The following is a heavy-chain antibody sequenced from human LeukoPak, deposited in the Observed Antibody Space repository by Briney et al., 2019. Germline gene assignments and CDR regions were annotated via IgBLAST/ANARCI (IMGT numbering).Heavy chain of an antibody. J-gene: IGHJ5*02. D-gene: IGHD2-2*01. CDR1: GGSISSYY. CDR2: IYTSGST. CDR3: ARVGNLQYQNWFDP. V-gene: IGHV4-4*07. Sequence: SETLSLTCTVSGGSISSYYWSWIRQPAGKGLEWIGRIYTSGSTNYNPSLKSRVTMSVDTSKNQFSLKLSSVTAADTAVYYSARVGNLQYQNWFDPWGQGTLVTVSS.